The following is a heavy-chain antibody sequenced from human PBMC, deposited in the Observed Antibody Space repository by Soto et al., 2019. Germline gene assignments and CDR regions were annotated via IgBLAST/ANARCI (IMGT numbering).Heavy chain of an antibody. D-gene: IGHD3-16*02. V-gene: IGHV3-11*01. Sequence: QVQLVESGGGLVKPGGSLRLSCAASGFTFSDYYMSWIRQAPGKGLEWVSYISSSGSNIYYADSVKGRFTISRDNAKNALYLQMNSLRAEDPAVYYWARGPYDYVWGSDPPHFDYWGQGTLVTVSS. CDR3: ARGPYDYVWGSDPPHFDY. CDR2: ISSSGSNI. J-gene: IGHJ4*02. CDR1: GFTFSDYY.